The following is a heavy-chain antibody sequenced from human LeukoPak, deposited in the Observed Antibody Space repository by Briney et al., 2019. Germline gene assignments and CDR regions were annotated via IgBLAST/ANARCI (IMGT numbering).Heavy chain of an antibody. J-gene: IGHJ4*02. D-gene: IGHD5/OR15-5a*01. Sequence: ASVKVACKASGYTFTGYYMQWVRQAPGEGLEWMGWINPNSGGTNYAQKFQGRVTMTRDTSISTAYMELSRLRSDDTAVYYCARVSVYGRAAQYYFDYWGQGTLVTVSS. CDR3: ARVSVYGRAAQYYFDY. V-gene: IGHV1-2*02. CDR2: INPNSGGT. CDR1: GYTFTGYY.